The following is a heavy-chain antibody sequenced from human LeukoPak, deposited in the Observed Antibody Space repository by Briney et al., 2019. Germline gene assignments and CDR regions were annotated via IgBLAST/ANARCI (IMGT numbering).Heavy chain of an antibody. V-gene: IGHV3-23*01. CDR3: ARKGVVGWLSQYYFDY. Sequence: GGSLRLSCAASGFTFSSYGMSWVRQAPGKGLEWVSDISGSGGSTYYADSVKGRFTISRDNSKNTLYLQMKSLRAEGTAVYYCARKGVVGWLSQYYFDYWGQGTLVTVSS. CDR1: GFTFSSYG. D-gene: IGHD3-9*01. CDR2: ISGSGGST. J-gene: IGHJ4*02.